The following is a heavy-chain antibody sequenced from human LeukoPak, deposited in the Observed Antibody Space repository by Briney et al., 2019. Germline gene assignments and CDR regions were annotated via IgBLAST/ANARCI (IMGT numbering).Heavy chain of an antibody. Sequence: SGTLSLTCAVSGVPIASRSWWSWVRQPPGKGLEWIGEIYHSGGANYKPSLKSRVTMSVDTSNNHFSLKLTSVTAADTAVYFCAYNRDFALDNWGQGTLVTVSS. CDR1: GVPIASRSW. D-gene: IGHD1-14*01. V-gene: IGHV4-4*02. J-gene: IGHJ4*02. CDR2: IYHSGGA. CDR3: AYNRDFALDN.